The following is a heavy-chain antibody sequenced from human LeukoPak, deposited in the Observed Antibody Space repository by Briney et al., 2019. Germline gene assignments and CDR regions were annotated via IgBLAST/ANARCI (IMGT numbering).Heavy chain of an antibody. CDR2: STGSGGTT. CDR3: AKLQSDGLRTYYGMDV. CDR1: GFTFSSYA. Sequence: GGSLRLSCAASGFTFSSYAMTWVRQAPGERLEWVSASTGSGGTTYYADTVMGRFTISRDNSKNTLYLQMNSLRAEDTAVYYCAKLQSDGLRTYYGMDVWGQGTTVTVSS. D-gene: IGHD4-17*01. J-gene: IGHJ6*02. V-gene: IGHV3-23*01.